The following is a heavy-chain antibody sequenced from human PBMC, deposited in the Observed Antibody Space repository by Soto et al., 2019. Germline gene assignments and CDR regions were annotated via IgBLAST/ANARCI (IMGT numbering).Heavy chain of an antibody. CDR2: INHSGST. J-gene: IGHJ4*02. CDR3: ARWFGDVSFDY. CDR1: GGSFSGYY. V-gene: IGHV4-34*01. D-gene: IGHD3-10*01. Sequence: SETLSLTCAVYGGSFSGYYWSWIRQPPGKGLEWIGEINHSGSTNYNPSLKSRVTISVDTSKNQFSLKLSSVTAADTAVYYCARWFGDVSFDYWGQGTLVTVSS.